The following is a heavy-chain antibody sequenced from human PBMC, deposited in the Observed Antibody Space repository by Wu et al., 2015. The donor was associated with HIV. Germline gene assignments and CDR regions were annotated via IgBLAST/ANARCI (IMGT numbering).Heavy chain of an antibody. CDR2: INPSGGST. CDR1: GFTFTSYY. CDR3: ARVRDSSGYYRDAFDI. D-gene: IGHD3-22*01. V-gene: IGHV1-46*01. Sequence: QVQLVQSGAEVKKPGASVKISCKASGFTFTSYYMHWVRQAPGQGLEWMGIINPSGGSTGYAQKFQGRVTITTDESTSTAYMELSSLRSEDTAVYYCARVRDSSGYYRDAFDIWGQGTMVTVSS. J-gene: IGHJ3*02.